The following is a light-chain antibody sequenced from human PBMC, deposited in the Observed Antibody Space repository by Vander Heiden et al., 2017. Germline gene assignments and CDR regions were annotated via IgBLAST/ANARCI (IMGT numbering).Light chain of an antibody. CDR3: AAWDDSLNGPV. J-gene: IGLJ2*01. CDR1: SSNIGSNT. V-gene: IGLV1-44*01. CDR2: SNN. Sequence: QSVLTQPPSASGTPGQRVTISCSGSSSNIGSNTVNWYQQLPGTAPKLLIYSNNQRPSGVPDRVSGSKSGTSASLAISWIQSEDEADYYCAAWDDSLNGPVFGGGTKLTVL.